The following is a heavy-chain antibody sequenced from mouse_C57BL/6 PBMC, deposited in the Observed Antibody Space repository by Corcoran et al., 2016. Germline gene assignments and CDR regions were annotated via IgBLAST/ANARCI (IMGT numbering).Heavy chain of an antibody. Sequence: QVQLKQSGAELVRPGASVKLSCKASGYTFTDYYINWVKQRPGQGLEWIARIYPGSGNTYYNEKFKGKATLTAEKSSSTAYMQLSSLTSEDSVVYFCARVEGYDHYWGQGTTLTVSS. CDR1: GYTFTDYY. CDR2: IYPGSGNT. CDR3: ARVEGYDHY. J-gene: IGHJ2*01. D-gene: IGHD2-2*01. V-gene: IGHV1-76*01.